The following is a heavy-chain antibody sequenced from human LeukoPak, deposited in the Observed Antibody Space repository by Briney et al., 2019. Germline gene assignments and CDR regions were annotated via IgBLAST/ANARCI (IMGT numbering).Heavy chain of an antibody. J-gene: IGHJ4*02. CDR1: GFTFSSYS. D-gene: IGHD3-10*01. CDR3: ARRAGTFDY. Sequence: GGSLRLSCAASGFTFSSYSMIWVRQAPGKGLEWVSSISTSGSTIYYANSVKGRFTISRDNAKNSLYLQMSSLRAEDTAVYHCARRAGTFDYWGQGTLVTVSS. V-gene: IGHV3-48*04. CDR2: ISTSGSTI.